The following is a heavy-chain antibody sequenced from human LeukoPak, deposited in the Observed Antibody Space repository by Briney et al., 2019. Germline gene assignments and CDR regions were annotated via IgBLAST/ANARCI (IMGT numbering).Heavy chain of an antibody. CDR1: GGSISSYY. V-gene: IGHV4-4*09. CDR3: ALASIAARTLDY. D-gene: IGHD6-6*01. J-gene: IGHJ4*02. Sequence: SETLSLTCTVSGGSISSYYWSWIRQPPGKGLEWIGYIYTSGSTNYNPSLKSRVTISVDTSKNQFSLKLSSVTAADTAVYYCALASIAARTLDYWGQGTLVTVSS. CDR2: IYTSGST.